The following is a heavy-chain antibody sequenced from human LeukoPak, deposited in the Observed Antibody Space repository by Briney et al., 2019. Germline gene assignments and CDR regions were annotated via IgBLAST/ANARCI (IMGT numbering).Heavy chain of an antibody. CDR2: IKSKTDGGPT. CDR3: TTERPGYYYDSSGYNY. D-gene: IGHD3-22*01. Sequence: GGSLRLSCAASGFTFSNAWMSWVRQAPGKGLEWVGRIKSKTDGGPTDYAALVKGRFTISRDDSKNTLFLQMNSLKSEDTAVYYCTTERPGYYYDSSGYNYWGQGTLVTVSS. V-gene: IGHV3-15*01. CDR1: GFTFSNAW. J-gene: IGHJ4*02.